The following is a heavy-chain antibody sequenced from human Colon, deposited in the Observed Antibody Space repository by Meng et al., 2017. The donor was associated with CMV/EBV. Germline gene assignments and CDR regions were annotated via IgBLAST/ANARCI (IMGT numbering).Heavy chain of an antibody. CDR3: ARIHYDSWSGYYRDY. CDR2: ISSSSDTI. D-gene: IGHD3-3*01. Sequence: GESLKISCEASGFTFNTYSMNWVRQAPGKGLEWVSYISSSSDTILYTDSVKGRFTISRDNARNSLYLQMNSLRAEDTAVYYCARIHYDSWSGYYRDYWGQGALVTVSS. V-gene: IGHV3-48*04. CDR1: GFTFNTYS. J-gene: IGHJ4*02.